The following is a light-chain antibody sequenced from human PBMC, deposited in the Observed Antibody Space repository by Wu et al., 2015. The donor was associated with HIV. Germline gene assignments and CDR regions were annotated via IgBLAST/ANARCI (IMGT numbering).Light chain of an antibody. V-gene: IGKV3-11*01. Sequence: EIVMTQSPATLSVSPGERATLSCRASQSVSSNLAWYQQKPGQAPRLVIYGASTRATGIPASFSGGGSGTDFTLTISSLEPEDFAVYYCQQRTNWLYTFGQGTKLEIK. CDR2: GAS. CDR1: QSVSSN. J-gene: IGKJ2*01. CDR3: QQRTNWLYT.